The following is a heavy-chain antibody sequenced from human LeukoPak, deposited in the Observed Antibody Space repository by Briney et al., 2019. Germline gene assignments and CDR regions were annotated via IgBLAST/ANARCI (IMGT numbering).Heavy chain of an antibody. V-gene: IGHV3-11*04. CDR2: ISGSGSTI. Sequence: GGSLRLSCAASGFTFSDYYMSWIRQAPGKGLEWVLYISGSGSTIYYADSVKVRFTISRDNAKNSLYLQMNSLRAEDTAVYYCATQKPELRFLEWLSRFDYWGQGTLVTDSS. D-gene: IGHD3-3*01. CDR3: ATQKPELRFLEWLSRFDY. CDR1: GFTFSDYY. J-gene: IGHJ4*02.